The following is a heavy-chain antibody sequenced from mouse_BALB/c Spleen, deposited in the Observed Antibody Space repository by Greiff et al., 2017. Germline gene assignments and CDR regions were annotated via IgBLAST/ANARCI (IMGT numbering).Heavy chain of an antibody. D-gene: IGHD3-3*01. CDR3: ARHGTGKDYAMDY. J-gene: IGHJ4*01. CDR2: ISSGGSYT. Sequence: EVMLVESGGDLVKPGGSLKLSCAASGFTFSSYGMSWVRQTPDKRLEWVATISSGGSYTYYPDSVKGRFTISRDNAKNTLYLQMSSLKSEDTAMYYCARHGTGKDYAMDYWGQGTSVTVSS. V-gene: IGHV5-6*01. CDR1: GFTFSSYG.